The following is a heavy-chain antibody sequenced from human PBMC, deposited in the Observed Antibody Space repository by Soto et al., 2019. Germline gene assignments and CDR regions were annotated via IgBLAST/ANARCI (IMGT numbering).Heavy chain of an antibody. D-gene: IGHD3-22*01. CDR1: GYTFSSYG. Sequence: QVQLVQSGTEVKKPGASVKVSCQAFGYTFSSYGISWVRQAPGHGLAWMGWISAYSDRTNYAQNVQGRVTMTADTATSTAYMEVRSLRSDDTAVYYCARDRDYYYDSRGKYHYHYGMDVWGQGTTVTVSS. V-gene: IGHV1-18*04. CDR3: ARDRDYYYDSRGKYHYHYGMDV. CDR2: ISAYSDRT. J-gene: IGHJ6*02.